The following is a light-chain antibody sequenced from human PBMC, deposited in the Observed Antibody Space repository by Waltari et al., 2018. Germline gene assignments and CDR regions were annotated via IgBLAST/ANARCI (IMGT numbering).Light chain of an antibody. Sequence: SYELTQPSSVSVSPGQTARITCSGDVLAKKYARWFQQKPGQAPVLVIYKDSARPSGIPERFAGSSSGTTVTLTISGAQVEDEADYYCYSAADNNQRVFGGGTKLTVL. J-gene: IGLJ3*02. CDR3: YSAADNNQRV. CDR2: KDS. CDR1: VLAKKY. V-gene: IGLV3-27*01.